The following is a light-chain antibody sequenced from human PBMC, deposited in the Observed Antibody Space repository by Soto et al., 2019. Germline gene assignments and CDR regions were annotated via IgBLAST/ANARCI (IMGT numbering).Light chain of an antibody. CDR3: QQYDTYLLT. Sequence: DIQMTQSPSTLSASIGDRVTITCRASQSISSWLAWYQQKPGKAPNLLIYKASSLESGVPSRFSGSGSGTEFNLTISSLQPDDFATYYCQQYDTYLLTFGGGTKVEIK. V-gene: IGKV1-5*03. J-gene: IGKJ4*01. CDR2: KAS. CDR1: QSISSW.